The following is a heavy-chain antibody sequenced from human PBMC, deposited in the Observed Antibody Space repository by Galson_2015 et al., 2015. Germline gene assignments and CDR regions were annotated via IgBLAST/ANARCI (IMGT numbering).Heavy chain of an antibody. J-gene: IGHJ4*02. CDR3: ARNRVKGASARQAIH. CDR2: ISSSRSYI. Sequence: SLRLSCAASGFTFSSYRMNWVRQAPGKGLEWVSSISSSRSYIYYADSVKGRFTIARDNAKTSLYLQMNSLRAEDTAVYYCARNRVKGASARQAIHWGQGTLVTV. D-gene: IGHD6-6*01. CDR1: GFTFSSYR. V-gene: IGHV3-21*01.